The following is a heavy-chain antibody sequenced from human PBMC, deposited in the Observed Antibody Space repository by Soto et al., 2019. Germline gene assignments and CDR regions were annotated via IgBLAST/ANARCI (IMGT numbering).Heavy chain of an antibody. CDR3: ARGSPFITMIVVVAHFDY. J-gene: IGHJ4*02. Sequence: QVQLVESGGGVVQPGRSLRLSCAASGFTFSSYVMHWVRQAPGKGLEWVAVISYDGSNKYYADSVKGRFTISRDNSKNTLYLQMNSLRAEDTAVYYCARGSPFITMIVVVAHFDYWGQGTLVTVSS. CDR2: ISYDGSNK. CDR1: GFTFSSYV. D-gene: IGHD3-22*01. V-gene: IGHV3-30-3*01.